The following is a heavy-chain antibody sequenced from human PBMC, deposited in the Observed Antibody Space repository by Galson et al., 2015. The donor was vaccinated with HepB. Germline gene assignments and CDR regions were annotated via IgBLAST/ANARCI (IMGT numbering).Heavy chain of an antibody. Sequence: SLRLSCAASGFAFISYNMHWARQAPGKGLEWVSSISGTGGGTYYADSVRGRFTISRDNSKSTLYLQMNSLRAEDTAVYYCAKSGGSGTFFYYYIDVWGKGTTVTVSS. D-gene: IGHD3-10*01. CDR2: ISGTGGGT. J-gene: IGHJ6*03. CDR3: AKSGGSGTFFYYYIDV. V-gene: IGHV3-23*01. CDR1: GFAFISYN.